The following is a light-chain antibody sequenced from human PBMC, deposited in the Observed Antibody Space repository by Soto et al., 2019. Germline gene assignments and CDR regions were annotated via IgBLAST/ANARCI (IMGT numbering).Light chain of an antibody. CDR3: QQRSNWPPLT. CDR2: DAS. J-gene: IGKJ4*01. V-gene: IGKV3-11*01. Sequence: EIVLTQSPATLSLSPGERATLSCRASQSVSSYLAWSQQKPCQAPRLLIYDASNRATGIPARFSGSGSGTDFTLTISSLEPEDFAVYYCQQRSNWPPLTFGGGTKVEIK. CDR1: QSVSSY.